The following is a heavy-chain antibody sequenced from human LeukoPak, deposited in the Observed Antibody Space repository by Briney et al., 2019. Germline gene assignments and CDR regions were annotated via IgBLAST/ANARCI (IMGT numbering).Heavy chain of an antibody. D-gene: IGHD2-21*02. J-gene: IGHJ4*02. Sequence: GESLKISCKGSGYSFTTDWIGWVRQMPGKGLEWMGIIYPGDSDIRYSPSFQGQVTISADKSISTAYLQWSSLKASDTAMYYCARIPTGYCGGDCYWSYWGQGTLVTVSS. V-gene: IGHV5-51*01. CDR2: IYPGDSDI. CDR1: GYSFTTDW. CDR3: ARIPTGYCGGDCYWSY.